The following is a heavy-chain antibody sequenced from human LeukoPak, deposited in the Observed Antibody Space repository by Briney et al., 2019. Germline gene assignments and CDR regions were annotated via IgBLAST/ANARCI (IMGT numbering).Heavy chain of an antibody. J-gene: IGHJ4*02. D-gene: IGHD1-26*01. CDR1: GFSFSGSG. CDR3: TRLRWELLGGHDY. V-gene: IGHV3-73*01. Sequence: GGSLRLSCAASGFSFSGSGMNWVRRASGKGLEWVGRIRSKANSYATAYAASVKGRFTISRDDSKNTAYLQMNSLKTEDTAVYYCTRLRWELLGGHDYWGQGTLVTVSS. CDR2: IRSKANSYAT.